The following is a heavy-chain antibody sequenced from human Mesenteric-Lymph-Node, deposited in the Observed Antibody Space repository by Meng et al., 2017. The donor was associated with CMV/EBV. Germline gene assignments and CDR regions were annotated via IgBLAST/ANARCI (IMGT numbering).Heavy chain of an antibody. D-gene: IGHD6-19*01. CDR1: GFTFNNYA. CDR3: AKPFHSSGWYGDFDY. Sequence: GESLKISCATSGFTFNNYAMSWVRQLPGRGLEWVSAIRGNGGSTYVADSVKGRFSISRDNSKNTLYLQMNTLREEDTAIYYCAKPFHSSGWYGDFDYWGQGTLVTVSS. CDR2: IRGNGGST. V-gene: IGHV3-23*01. J-gene: IGHJ4*02.